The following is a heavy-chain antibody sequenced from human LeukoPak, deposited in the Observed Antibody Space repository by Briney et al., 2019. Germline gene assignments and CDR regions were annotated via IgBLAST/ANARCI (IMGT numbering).Heavy chain of an antibody. J-gene: IGHJ4*02. Sequence: ASVKVSCQASGYTFTQYYMNEVRQAPGQGLEWMGWINPNSGGTYSAQKFQGRVTMTRDTSISTAYMELSGLRSDDTAVYYCARDRYCSGGSCYFTDDYWGQGTLVTVSS. CDR2: INPNSGGT. CDR3: ARDRYCSGGSCYFTDDY. V-gene: IGHV1-2*02. CDR1: GYTFTQYY. D-gene: IGHD2-15*01.